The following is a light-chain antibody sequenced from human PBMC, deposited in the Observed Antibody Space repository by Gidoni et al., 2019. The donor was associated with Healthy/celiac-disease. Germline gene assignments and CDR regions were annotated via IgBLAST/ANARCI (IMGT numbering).Light chain of an antibody. CDR3: CSYAGSSTDVV. CDR2: EGS. CDR1: SSDVGSYNL. Sequence: QSALTQPASVSGSPGPSITISCPGTSSDVGSYNLVSWYQQHPGKAPKLMIYEGSKRPSGVSNRFSGSKSGNTASLTISGLQAEDEADYYCCSYAGSSTDVVFGGGTKLTVL. J-gene: IGLJ2*01. V-gene: IGLV2-23*01.